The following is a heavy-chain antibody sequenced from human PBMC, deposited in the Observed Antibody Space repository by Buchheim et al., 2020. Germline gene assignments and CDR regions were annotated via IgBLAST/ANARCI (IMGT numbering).Heavy chain of an antibody. CDR3: ARDLYYGGNSATGRSENNWFDP. CDR1: GGTFSSYT. V-gene: IGHV1-69*08. Sequence: QVQLVQSGAEVKKPGSSVKVSCKASGGTFSSYTISWVRQAPGQGLEWMGRIIPILGIANYAQKFQGRVTITAAKSTRTAYMELSSLRSEDTAVYYCARDLYYGGNSATGRSENNWFDPWGQGTL. J-gene: IGHJ5*02. D-gene: IGHD4-23*01. CDR2: IIPILGIA.